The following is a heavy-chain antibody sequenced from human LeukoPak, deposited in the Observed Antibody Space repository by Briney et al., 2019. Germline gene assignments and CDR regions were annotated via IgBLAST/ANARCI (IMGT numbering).Heavy chain of an antibody. V-gene: IGHV3-53*01. CDR3: ARDQVS. Sequence: GGSLRLSCAASGFTVSSSYMSWVRQPPGEGLEWVSVIYSGGATYYADSVKGRFTISRDNSKNTLYLQMNSLRAEDTAVYYCARDQVSWGQGTLVTVSS. CDR2: IYSGGAT. CDR1: GFTVSSSY. J-gene: IGHJ5*02. D-gene: IGHD1-14*01.